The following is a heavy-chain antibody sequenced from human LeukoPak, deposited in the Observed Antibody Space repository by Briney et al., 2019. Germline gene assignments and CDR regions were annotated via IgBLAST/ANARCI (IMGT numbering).Heavy chain of an antibody. CDR2: IYTSGST. D-gene: IGHD3-22*01. V-gene: IGHV4-4*08. J-gene: IGHJ4*02. CDR3: ARLHYYDSSGTFDY. CDR1: GGSISSHY. Sequence: PSETLSLTCTVSGGSISSHYWSWIRQPPGKGLEWIGYIYTSGSTNYNTSLKSRVTISVDTSKNQFSLKLSSVTAADTAVYYCARLHYYDSSGTFDYWGQGTLVTVSS.